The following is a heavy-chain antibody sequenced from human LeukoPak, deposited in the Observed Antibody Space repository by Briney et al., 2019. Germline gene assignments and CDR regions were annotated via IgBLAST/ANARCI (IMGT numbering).Heavy chain of an antibody. CDR2: IYFSGST. J-gene: IGHJ4*02. Sequence: PSETLSLTCTVSGGSISSYYWSWIRQPPGKGLEWIGYIYFSGSTNSNPSLKSRVTISVDTSKNQFSLKLSSVTAADTVVYYCARHYYYVSSGLFHYWGQGTLVTVSS. D-gene: IGHD3-22*01. V-gene: IGHV4-59*01. CDR1: GGSISSYY. CDR3: ARHYYYVSSGLFHY.